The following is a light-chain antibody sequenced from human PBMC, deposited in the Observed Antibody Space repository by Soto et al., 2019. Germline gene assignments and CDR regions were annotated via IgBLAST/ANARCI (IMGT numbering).Light chain of an antibody. Sequence: QSVLIQPPSESGTPGQRVTIYCSGSISNIAGNTVSWYRQVPGTAPKLLIYHNDERPSGVPDRISGSKSGTSASLAISGLQSDDEASYYCAVWDYSLTGLVFGGGTKVTVL. CDR3: AVWDYSLTGLV. CDR1: ISNIAGNT. J-gene: IGLJ3*02. V-gene: IGLV1-44*01. CDR2: HND.